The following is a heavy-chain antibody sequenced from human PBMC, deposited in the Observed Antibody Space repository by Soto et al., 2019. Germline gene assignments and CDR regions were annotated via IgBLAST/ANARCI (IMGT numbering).Heavy chain of an antibody. CDR3: ARDIGHYDFWSGYTQYYYYYMDV. D-gene: IGHD3-3*01. Sequence: GGFLRLSCAASGFTFSSYWMSWIRQAPGKGLEWVANIKQDGSEKYYVDSVKGRFTISRDNAKNSLYLQMNSLRAEDTAVYYCARDIGHYDFWSGYTQYYYYYMDVWGKGTTVNVSS. J-gene: IGHJ6*03. CDR1: GFTFSSYW. CDR2: IKQDGSEK. V-gene: IGHV3-7*01.